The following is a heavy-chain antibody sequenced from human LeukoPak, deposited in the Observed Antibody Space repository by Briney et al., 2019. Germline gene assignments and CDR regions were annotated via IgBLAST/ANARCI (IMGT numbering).Heavy chain of an antibody. V-gene: IGHV3-74*01. CDR1: GFTFSSYW. D-gene: IGHD1-26*01. Sequence: GGSLRLPCAASGFTFSSYWMHWVRQAPGKGLVWVSRIKSDGSSTDYADSVKGRFTISRDNAKNTLYLQMNGLRAEDTAVYYCATRYSGSDYPGWPFDYWGQGTLVTVSS. J-gene: IGHJ4*02. CDR3: ATRYSGSDYPGWPFDY. CDR2: IKSDGSST.